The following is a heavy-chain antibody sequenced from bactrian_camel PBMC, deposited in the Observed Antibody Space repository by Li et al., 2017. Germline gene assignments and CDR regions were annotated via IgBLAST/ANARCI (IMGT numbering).Heavy chain of an antibody. V-gene: IGHV3S55*01. J-gene: IGHJ4*01. CDR2: IDRFGAT. D-gene: IGHD3*01. CDR1: GYNRYC. Sequence: HVQLVESGGGSVQAGGSLRLSCAASGYNRYCMAWFQQAPGKERELVPAIDRFGATYYADSVKGRFTISKDNAKNNMYLQMNGLKPEDTAVYYCAAAYGLCTRLSRFEFNYWGQGTQVTVS. CDR3: AAAYGLCTRLSRFEFNY.